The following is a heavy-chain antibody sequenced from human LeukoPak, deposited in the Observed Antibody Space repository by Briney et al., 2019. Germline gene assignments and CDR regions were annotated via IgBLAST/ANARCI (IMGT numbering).Heavy chain of an antibody. CDR3: ASRYCDSTSCLFDY. CDR2: IYYSGST. CDR1: GHSISSGYY. V-gene: IGHV4-38-2*01. J-gene: IGHJ4*02. Sequence: SETLSLTCALSGHSISSGYYWGWIRQPPGKGLEWFGSIYYSGSTYYNPSLKSRVTISLDTSKNQFSLKLRSVTAADTAMYYCASRYCDSTSCLFDYWGQGTLVTVSS. D-gene: IGHD2-2*01.